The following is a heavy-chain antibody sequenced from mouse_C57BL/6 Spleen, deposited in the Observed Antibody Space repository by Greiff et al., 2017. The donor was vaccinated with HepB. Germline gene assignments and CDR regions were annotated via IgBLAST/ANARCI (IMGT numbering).Heavy chain of an antibody. CDR2: ISNGGGST. D-gene: IGHD2-4*01. J-gene: IGHJ2*01. V-gene: IGHV5-12*01. CDR1: GFTFSDYY. CDR3: ARQGGYDYDRYFDY. Sequence: EVKVVESGGGLVQPGGSLKLSCAASGFTFSDYYMYWVRQTPEKRLEWVAYISNGGGSTYYPDTVKGRFTISRDNAKNTLYLQMSRLKSEDTAMYYCARQGGYDYDRYFDYWGQGTTLTVSS.